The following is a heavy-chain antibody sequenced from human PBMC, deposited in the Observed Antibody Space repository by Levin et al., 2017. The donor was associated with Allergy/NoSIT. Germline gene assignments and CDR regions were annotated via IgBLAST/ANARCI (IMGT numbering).Heavy chain of an antibody. CDR2: IHYSGST. D-gene: IGHD6-19*01. V-gene: IGHV4-30-4*01. CDR1: GGSISSGDYY. CDR3: ARTMKYSSGWGSYDFDY. Sequence: SETLSLTCTVSGGSISSGDYYWSWIRQPPGKGLEWIGYIHYSGSTYYNPSLKSRVTISVDTSKNQFSLKLSSVTAADTAVYYCARTMKYSSGWGSYDFDYWGQGTLVTVSS. J-gene: IGHJ4*02.